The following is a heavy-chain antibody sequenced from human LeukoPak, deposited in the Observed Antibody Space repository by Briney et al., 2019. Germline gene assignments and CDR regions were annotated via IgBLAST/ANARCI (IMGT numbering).Heavy chain of an antibody. CDR1: GFTFSIYA. Sequence: GGSLRLSCAASGFTFSIYAMSWVRQAPGKGPEWVSAISGSGGSTYYADSVKGRFTISRDNSKNTLYLQMNSLRAEDTAVYYCAKEPLGYDSSGYYYPDAFGIWGQGTMVTVSS. D-gene: IGHD3-22*01. V-gene: IGHV3-23*01. CDR2: ISGSGGST. CDR3: AKEPLGYDSSGYYYPDAFGI. J-gene: IGHJ3*02.